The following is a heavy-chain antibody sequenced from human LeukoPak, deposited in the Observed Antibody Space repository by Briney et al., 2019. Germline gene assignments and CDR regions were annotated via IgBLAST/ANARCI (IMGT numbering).Heavy chain of an antibody. CDR1: GFTVSSNY. CDR3: ARDGGYSGYDSYYYYYGMDV. Sequence: GGSLRLSCAASGFTVSSNYMSWVRQAPGKGLEWVSVIYSGGSTYYADSVKGRFTIPRDNSKNTLYLQMNSLRAEDTAVYYCARDGGYSGYDSYYYYYGMDVWGQGTTVTVSS. V-gene: IGHV3-53*01. D-gene: IGHD5-12*01. J-gene: IGHJ6*02. CDR2: IYSGGST.